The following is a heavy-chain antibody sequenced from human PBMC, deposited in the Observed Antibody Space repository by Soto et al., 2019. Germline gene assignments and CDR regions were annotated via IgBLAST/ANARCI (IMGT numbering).Heavy chain of an antibody. CDR1: GFTFSSYS. J-gene: IGHJ6*02. V-gene: IGHV3-48*02. D-gene: IGHD2-2*01. CDR2: ISSSSSTI. CDR3: ARATQLKEGMDV. Sequence: PGGSLRLSCAASGFTFSSYSMNWVRPAPGKGLEWVAYISSSSSTIYYADSVKGRFTISRDNAKNSLYLQMNSLRDEDTAAYYCARATQLKEGMDVWGQGTTVTVSS.